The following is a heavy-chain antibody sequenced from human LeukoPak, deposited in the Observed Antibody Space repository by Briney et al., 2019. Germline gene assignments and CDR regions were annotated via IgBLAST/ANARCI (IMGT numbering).Heavy chain of an antibody. CDR1: GGTLSSYA. Sequence: ASVKVSCKASGGTLSSYAISWVRQAPGQGLEWMGRIIPILGIANYAQKLQGRVTITADKSTSTAYMELSSLRSEDTAVYYCASDRLLGYCISTSCSPNWFDPWGQGTLVTVSS. D-gene: IGHD2-2*01. CDR3: ASDRLLGYCISTSCSPNWFDP. J-gene: IGHJ5*02. CDR2: IIPILGIA. V-gene: IGHV1-69*04.